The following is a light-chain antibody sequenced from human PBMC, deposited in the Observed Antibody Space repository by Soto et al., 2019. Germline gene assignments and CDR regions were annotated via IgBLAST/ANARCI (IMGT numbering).Light chain of an antibody. J-gene: IGKJ4*01. CDR3: QQRLNWPLT. V-gene: IGKV3-11*01. CDR1: QSVSSF. Sequence: EIVLTQSPATLSLSPGERATLSCRASQSVSSFFVWYQQKRGQAPRLLIYDASKRATGIPARFSGSGSGTDFTLTISSPEPEDFAVYYCQQRLNWPLTFGGGTKVEIK. CDR2: DAS.